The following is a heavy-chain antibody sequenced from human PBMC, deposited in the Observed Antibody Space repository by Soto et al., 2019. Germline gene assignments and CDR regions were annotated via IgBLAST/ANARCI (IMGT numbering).Heavy chain of an antibody. D-gene: IGHD4-17*01. CDR1: GFTFSNYW. CDR2: IKQDGSEK. CDR3: ATFPPHLTTVPY. Sequence: GGSLRLSCAASGFTFSNYWMSWVRQAPGKGLEWVANIKQDGSEKYYVDSVKGRFTISRDNGKNSLNLQMNSLRAEDTAVYYRATFPPHLTTVPYWGQGTLVTVSS. J-gene: IGHJ4*02. V-gene: IGHV3-7*01.